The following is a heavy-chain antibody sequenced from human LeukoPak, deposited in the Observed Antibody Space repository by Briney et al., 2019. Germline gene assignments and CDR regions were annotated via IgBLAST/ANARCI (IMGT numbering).Heavy chain of an antibody. D-gene: IGHD3-3*01. CDR1: GGSFSGYY. CDR3: ARSPAPYYDFWSGYSSYWYFDL. J-gene: IGHJ2*01. Sequence: SETLSLTCAVYGGSFSGYYWSWIRQPPGKGLEWIGEINHSGSTNYNPSLKSRVTISVDTSKNQFSLKLSSVTAADTAVYYCARSPAPYYDFWSGYSSYWYFDLWGRGALVTVSS. CDR2: INHSGST. V-gene: IGHV4-34*01.